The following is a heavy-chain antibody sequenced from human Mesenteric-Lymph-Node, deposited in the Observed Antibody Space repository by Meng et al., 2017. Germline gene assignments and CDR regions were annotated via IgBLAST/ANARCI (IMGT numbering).Heavy chain of an antibody. CDR2: FDPEDGET. Sequence: ASVKVSCKVSGYTLTELSMHWVRQAPGKGLEWMGGFDPEDGETIYAQKFQGRLTMTRNTAISTAYMELSSLRSEDTAVYYCARDMGNYYYYVMDVWGQGTTVTVSS. J-gene: IGHJ6*02. CDR3: ARDMGNYYYYVMDV. D-gene: IGHD3-10*01. CDR1: GYTLTELS. V-gene: IGHV1-24*01.